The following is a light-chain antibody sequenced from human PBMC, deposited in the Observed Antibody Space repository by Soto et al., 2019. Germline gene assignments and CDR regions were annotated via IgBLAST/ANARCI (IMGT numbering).Light chain of an antibody. Sequence: QSALTQSPSASGSPGQSVTISCTGTSSDVGGYNYVSWYQQHPGKAPKLMIYEVSRRPSGVPDRFSGSKSGNTASLTVSGLQAEDEADYYCSSYAGSSTLHVFGTGTKVTVL. J-gene: IGLJ1*01. CDR2: EVS. CDR1: SSDVGGYNY. CDR3: SSYAGSSTLHV. V-gene: IGLV2-8*01.